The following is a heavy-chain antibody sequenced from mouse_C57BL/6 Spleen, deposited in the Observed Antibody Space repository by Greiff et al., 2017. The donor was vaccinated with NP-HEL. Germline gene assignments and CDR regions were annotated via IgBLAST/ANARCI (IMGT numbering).Heavy chain of an antibody. J-gene: IGHJ4*01. D-gene: IGHD2-4*01. V-gene: IGHV1-66*01. CDR1: GYSFTSYY. CDR2: IYPGSGNT. Sequence: QVQLQQSGPELVKPGASVKISCKASGYSFTSYYIHWVKQRPGQGLEWIGWIYPGSGNTKYNEKFKGKATLTADTSSSTAYMQLSSLTSEDSAVYYCARGIYYDYDGYAMDYWGQGTSVTVSS. CDR3: ARGIYYDYDGYAMDY.